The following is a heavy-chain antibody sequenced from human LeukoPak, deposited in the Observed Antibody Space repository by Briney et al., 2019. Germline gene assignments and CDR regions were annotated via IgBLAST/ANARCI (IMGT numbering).Heavy chain of an antibody. D-gene: IGHD6-13*01. J-gene: IGHJ5*02. Sequence: SGTLCLTCTVSGVSISYYYLSWIRQPPGKGLQWIGDVYYSGSTNYNPSLKSRVTISVDTSKNQLYLKLNSVTPADTAVYYCARSKLGSGSWYGLRWFDPWGQGTMVTVSS. CDR1: GVSISYYY. V-gene: IGHV4-59*01. CDR2: VYYSGST. CDR3: ARSKLGSGSWYGLRWFDP.